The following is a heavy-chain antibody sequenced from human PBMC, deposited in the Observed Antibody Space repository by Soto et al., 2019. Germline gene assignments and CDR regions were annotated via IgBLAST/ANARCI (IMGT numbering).Heavy chain of an antibody. J-gene: IGHJ6*02. CDR1: GFTFSSYW. Sequence: GESLKISCAASGFTFSSYWMSWVRQAPGKGLEWVANIKQDGSEKYYVDSVKGRFTISRDNAKNSLYLQMNSLRAEDTAVYYCARGESYSSSPYYYYYGMDVWGQGTTVTVSS. D-gene: IGHD6-6*01. CDR3: ARGESYSSSPYYYYYGMDV. V-gene: IGHV3-7*03. CDR2: IKQDGSEK.